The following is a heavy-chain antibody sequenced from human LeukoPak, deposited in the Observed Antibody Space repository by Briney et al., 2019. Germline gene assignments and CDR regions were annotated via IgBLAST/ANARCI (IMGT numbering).Heavy chain of an antibody. V-gene: IGHV4-39*07. CDR3: ARAVTVAGPFY. CDR1: GGSISSSSYY. CDR2: IYYSGST. J-gene: IGHJ4*02. D-gene: IGHD6-19*01. Sequence: PSETLSLTCTVSGGSISSSSYYWGWIRQPPGKGLEWIGSIYYSGSTYYNPSLKSRVTISVDTSKNQFSLKLSSVTAADTAVYYCARAVTVAGPFYWGQGTLVTVSS.